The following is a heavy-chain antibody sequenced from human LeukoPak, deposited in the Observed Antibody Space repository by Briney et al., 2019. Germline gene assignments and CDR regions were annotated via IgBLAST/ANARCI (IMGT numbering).Heavy chain of an antibody. CDR1: GFTFNRNA. D-gene: IGHD6-19*01. V-gene: IGHV3-23*01. CDR2: IGGSGDKT. Sequence: GGSLRLSCAASGFTFNRNAISWVRQAPGEGLEWVSTIGGSGDKTFYADSVKGRFTISRDNSKNMVPLQMNSLTGEDTALYYCVRRGDASSGWGDHDFWGQGALVTVSS. CDR3: VRRGDASSGWGDHDF. J-gene: IGHJ4*02.